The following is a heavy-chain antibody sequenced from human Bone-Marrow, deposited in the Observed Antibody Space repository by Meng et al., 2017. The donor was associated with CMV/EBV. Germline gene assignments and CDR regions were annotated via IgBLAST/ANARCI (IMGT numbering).Heavy chain of an antibody. V-gene: IGHV4-31*03. CDR1: GGSISSGGYY. D-gene: IGHD2-2*02. CDR3: AREHIVVVPAAIGSWFDP. Sequence: SETLSLSCTVSGGSISSGGYYWSWIRQHPGKGLEWIGYIYYSGSTYYNPSLKSRVTISVDTSKNQFSLKLSSVTAADTAVYYCAREHIVVVPAAIGSWFDPWGQGNLVNVSS. CDR2: IYYSGST. J-gene: IGHJ5*02.